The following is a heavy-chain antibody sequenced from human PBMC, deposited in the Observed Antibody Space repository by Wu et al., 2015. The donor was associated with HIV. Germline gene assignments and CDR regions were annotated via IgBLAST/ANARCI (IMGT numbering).Heavy chain of an antibody. CDR3: ARFGVRGVTPLGSDY. J-gene: IGHJ4*02. CDR1: GGTFSNYA. D-gene: IGHD3-10*01. V-gene: IGHV1-69*05. Sequence: QVQLVQSGAEVKKPGSSVKVSCKALGGTFSNYAITWVRQAPGQGLEWMGGIIPMFGSGNNAQKFQGRVTITTDESTTTTYMELSNLRSEDTAVYYCARFGVRGVTPLGSDYWGQGRWSP. CDR2: IIPMFGSG.